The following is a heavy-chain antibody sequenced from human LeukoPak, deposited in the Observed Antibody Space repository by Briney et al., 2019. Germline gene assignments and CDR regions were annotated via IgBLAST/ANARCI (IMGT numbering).Heavy chain of an antibody. D-gene: IGHD3-3*01. CDR1: GYTFTGYY. Sequence: ASVKVSCKASGYTFTGYYMNWVRQAPGQGLEWMGWINSDSGFTKYAQKFQGRVTMTRDTSITTVYMDLTRLTSDDTAVYYCARIFDMKGFDPWGQGTLVTVSS. J-gene: IGHJ5*02. CDR2: INSDSGFT. V-gene: IGHV1-2*02. CDR3: ARIFDMKGFDP.